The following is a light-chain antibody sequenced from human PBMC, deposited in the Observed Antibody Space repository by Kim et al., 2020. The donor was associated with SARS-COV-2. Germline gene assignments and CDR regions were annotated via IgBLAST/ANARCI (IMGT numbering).Light chain of an antibody. CDR1: QNINNW. J-gene: IGKJ2*01. V-gene: IGKV1-5*03. CDR3: QQYTGSYA. Sequence: DIQMTQSPSTLSASVGDRVTITCRASQNINNWLAWYQQKPGRAPKLLIYKASNLESGVPSRFSGVGFGTEFTLTISSLQPDDFATYDCQQYTGSYAFGQGTKLEIK. CDR2: KAS.